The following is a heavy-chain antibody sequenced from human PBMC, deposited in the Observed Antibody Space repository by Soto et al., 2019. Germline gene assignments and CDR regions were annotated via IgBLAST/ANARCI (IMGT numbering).Heavy chain of an antibody. V-gene: IGHV4-31*03. J-gene: IGHJ3*02. CDR3: ARIAYYDILTGPSDAFDI. Sequence: SETLSLTCTVSGGSISSGGYYWSWIRQHPGKGLEWIGYIYYSGSTYYNPSLKSRVTISVDTSKNQFSLKLSSVTAADTAVYYCARIAYYDILTGPSDAFDIWGQGTMVTVSS. CDR2: IYYSGST. D-gene: IGHD3-9*01. CDR1: GGSISSGGYY.